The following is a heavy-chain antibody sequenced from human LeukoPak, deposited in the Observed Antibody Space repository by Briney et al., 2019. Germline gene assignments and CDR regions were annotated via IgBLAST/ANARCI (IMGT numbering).Heavy chain of an antibody. D-gene: IGHD6-6*01. CDR1: GFTFSSYG. V-gene: IGHV3-30*18. CDR2: ISYDGSNK. J-gene: IGHJ4*02. Sequence: GGSLRLSCAASGFTFSSYGMHWVRQAPGKGLEWVAVISYDGSNKYCADSVKGRFTISRDNSKNTLYLQMNSLRAEDTAVYYCAKGIAARLDYWGQGTLVTVSS. CDR3: AKGIAARLDY.